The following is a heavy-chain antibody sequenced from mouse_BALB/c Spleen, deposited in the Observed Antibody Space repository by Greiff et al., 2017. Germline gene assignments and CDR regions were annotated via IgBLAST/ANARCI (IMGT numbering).Heavy chain of an antibody. Sequence: EVHLVESGGGLVKPGGSLKLSCAASGFTFSDYYMYWVRQTPEKRLEWVATISDGGSYTYYPDSVKGRFTISRDNAKNNLYLQMSSLKSEDTAMYYCARDRYDGSWFAYWGQGTLVTVSA. CDR3: ARDRYDGSWFAY. CDR1: GFTFSDYY. CDR2: ISDGGSYT. V-gene: IGHV5-4*02. D-gene: IGHD2-14*01. J-gene: IGHJ3*01.